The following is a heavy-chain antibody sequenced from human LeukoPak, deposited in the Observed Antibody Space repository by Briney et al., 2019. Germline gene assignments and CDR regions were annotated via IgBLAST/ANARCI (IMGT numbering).Heavy chain of an antibody. D-gene: IGHD3-10*01. CDR3: ARIRGSGSYYSFGY. CDR2: MNPNSGNT. J-gene: IGHJ4*02. CDR1: GYTFTSYD. V-gene: IGHV1-8*01. Sequence: ASVKVSCKASGYTFTSYDINWVRQAPGQGLEWMGWMNPNSGNTGYAQKFQGRVTMTRNTSISTAYMELSSLRSEDTAVYCCARIRGSGSYYSFGYWGQGTLVTVSS.